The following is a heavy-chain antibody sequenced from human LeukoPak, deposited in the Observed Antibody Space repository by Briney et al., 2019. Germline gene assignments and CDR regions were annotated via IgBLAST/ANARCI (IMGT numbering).Heavy chain of an antibody. J-gene: IGHJ4*02. CDR3: AKDRSRLFVLDHCSSTSCYAHGSPPDY. V-gene: IGHV3-23*01. Sequence: GGSLRLSCAASGFTFSSYSMNWVRQAPGKGLEWVSAISSSGGGTYYADSVKGRFTISRDNSKNTLYLQMNSLRAEDTAVYYCAKDRSRLFVLDHCSSTSCYAHGSPPDYWGQGTLVTVSS. CDR1: GFTFSSYS. CDR2: ISSSGGGT. D-gene: IGHD2-2*01.